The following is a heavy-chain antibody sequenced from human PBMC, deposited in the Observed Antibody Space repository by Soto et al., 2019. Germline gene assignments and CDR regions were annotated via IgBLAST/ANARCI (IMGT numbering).Heavy chain of an antibody. V-gene: IGHV4-59*01. CDR3: ARYSPPKKSYDSNPGWFDP. CDR2: VYYTGST. D-gene: IGHD3-22*01. CDR1: DGSINGYY. Sequence: PSDTLSLTCTISDGSINGYYWTWIRQPPGKGLEWIGNVYYTGSTKYNPSLKGRVSISLDTSRTQFSLNLSSVTAADTAVYFCARYSPPKKSYDSNPGWFDPWGQGTLVTVSS. J-gene: IGHJ5*02.